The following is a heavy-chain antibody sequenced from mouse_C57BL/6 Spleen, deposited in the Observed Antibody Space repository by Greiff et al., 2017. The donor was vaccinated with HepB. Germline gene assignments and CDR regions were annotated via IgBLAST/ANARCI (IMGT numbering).Heavy chain of an antibody. CDR1: GYTFTSYG. J-gene: IGHJ3*01. Sequence: VQLQESGAELARPGASVKLSCKASGYTFTSYGISWVKQRTGQGLEWIGEIYPRSGNTYYNEKFKGKATMTADKSSSTAYMERRSLKSEDSAVFFWASVYGSSSWFAYWGQGTLVTVSA. D-gene: IGHD1-1*01. CDR3: ASVYGSSSWFAY. V-gene: IGHV1-81*01. CDR2: IYPRSGNT.